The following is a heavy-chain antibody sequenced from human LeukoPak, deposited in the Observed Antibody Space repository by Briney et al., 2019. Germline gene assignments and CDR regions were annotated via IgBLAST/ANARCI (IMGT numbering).Heavy chain of an antibody. D-gene: IGHD5-18*01. V-gene: IGHV4-59*12. CDR1: GGSISSYY. CDR2: IYYSGST. Sequence: PSETLSLTCTVSGGSISSYYWSWIRQPPGKGLEWIGYIYYSGSTNYNPSLKSRVTISVDTSKNQFSLKLSSVTAADTAVYYCARDRYSYGFEGGASDIWGQGTMVTVSS. J-gene: IGHJ3*02. CDR3: ARDRYSYGFEGGASDI.